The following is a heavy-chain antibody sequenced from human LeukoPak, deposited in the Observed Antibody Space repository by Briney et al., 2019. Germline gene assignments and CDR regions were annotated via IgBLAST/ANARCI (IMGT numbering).Heavy chain of an antibody. CDR1: GYTFTSYD. D-gene: IGHD3-10*01. Sequence: GASVKVSCKASGYTFTSYDINCVRQATGQGLEWMGWMNPNSVNTVYAQKFQGRVTMTRDNSISTAYMELSSLRSEDTAVYYCAREIMIRGANWFGPWGQGTLVTVSS. CDR3: AREIMIRGANWFGP. CDR2: MNPNSVNT. V-gene: IGHV1-8*01. J-gene: IGHJ5*02.